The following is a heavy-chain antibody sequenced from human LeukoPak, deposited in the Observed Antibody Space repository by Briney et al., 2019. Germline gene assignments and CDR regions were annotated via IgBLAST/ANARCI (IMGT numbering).Heavy chain of an antibody. CDR3: ARGIFYGSGSQSFDY. J-gene: IGHJ4*02. Sequence: PGGSLRLSCAASGFTFSYYSMSWIRQAPGKGLEWISYISGSSNTKHFADSVKGRFTISRDNAKESLYLQMDSLRAEDTASYYCARGIFYGSGSQSFDYWGQGTLVTVSS. CDR2: ISGSSNTK. D-gene: IGHD3-10*01. V-gene: IGHV3-48*01. CDR1: GFTFSYYS.